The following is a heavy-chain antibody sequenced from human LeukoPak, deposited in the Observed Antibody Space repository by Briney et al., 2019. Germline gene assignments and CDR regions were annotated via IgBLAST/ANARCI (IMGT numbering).Heavy chain of an antibody. CDR1: GYTFTDYY. D-gene: IGHD3-22*01. Sequence: ASVKVSCKVSGYTFTDYYMHWVQQAPGKGLEWMGLVDPEDGETIYAEKFQGRVTITADTSTDTAYMELSSLRSEDTAVYYCARWGYYDSRGYCYWGQGTLVTVSS. CDR3: ARWGYYDSRGYCY. V-gene: IGHV1-69-2*01. J-gene: IGHJ4*02. CDR2: VDPEDGET.